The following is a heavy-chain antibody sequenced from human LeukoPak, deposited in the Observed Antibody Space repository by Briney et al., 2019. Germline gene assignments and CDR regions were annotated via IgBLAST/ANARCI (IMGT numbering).Heavy chain of an antibody. CDR2: INPDSGAT. J-gene: IGHJ4*02. V-gene: IGHV1-2*02. CDR1: GYIFIDHY. Sequence: ASVKVSCKASGYIFIDHYMHWVRQAPGQGLEWMGWINPDSGATNYAQKFQGGVTMTRDTSISTAYMELSRLRSDDTAVYYCARVESPLPGTTDYFDYWGQGTLVTVSS. CDR3: ARVESPLPGTTDYFDY. D-gene: IGHD1-7*01.